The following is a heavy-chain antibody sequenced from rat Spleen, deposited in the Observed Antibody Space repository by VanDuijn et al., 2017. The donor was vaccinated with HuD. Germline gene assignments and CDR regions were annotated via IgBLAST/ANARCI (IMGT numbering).Heavy chain of an antibody. CDR3: ARGPNYGAYPDYFDY. D-gene: IGHD1-11*01. CDR1: GFTFSTYW. V-gene: IGHV5-58*01. Sequence: EVQLVETGGGLVQPGRSLKLSCAASGFTFSTYWMYWVRQAPGKGLEWVSSITPDGGTPHYPDSVKGRFTISRNNAENTVFLQMSKLGSEDTAIYYCARGPNYGAYPDYFDYWGQGVMVTVSS. CDR2: ITPDGGTP. J-gene: IGHJ2*01.